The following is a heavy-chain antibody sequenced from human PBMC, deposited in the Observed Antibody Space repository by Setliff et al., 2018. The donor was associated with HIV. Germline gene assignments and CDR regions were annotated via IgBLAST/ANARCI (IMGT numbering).Heavy chain of an antibody. CDR2: VYYSGIT. Sequence: SETLSLTCTVPGGSIIDSRYFWGWIRQPPGKGLEWIGSVYYSGITYYSSSLKSRVTVSVDTSRIQFSLKLTSVTAADTAVYKCVRHVWSDDFLVPGWFDSWSQGTLVTVSS. CDR3: VRHVWSDDFLVPGWFDS. V-gene: IGHV4-39*01. CDR1: GGSIIDSRYF. J-gene: IGHJ5*01. D-gene: IGHD3-3*01.